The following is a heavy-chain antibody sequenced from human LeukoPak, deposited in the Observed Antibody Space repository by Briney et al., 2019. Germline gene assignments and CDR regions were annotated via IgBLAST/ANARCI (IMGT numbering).Heavy chain of an antibody. V-gene: IGHV3-7*01. CDR2: IKQDGSEK. CDR1: GFTFSAYW. D-gene: IGHD3-3*01. CDR3: ARVIFGVVIIPYFDS. Sequence: GKSLRLSCAASGFTFSAYWMSWVRQAPGKGLEWVANIKQDGSEKFYVDSVKGRFTVSRDNAKNSLYLQMNSLRGEDTAIYYCARVIFGVVIIPYFDSWGQGILVTVSS. J-gene: IGHJ4*02.